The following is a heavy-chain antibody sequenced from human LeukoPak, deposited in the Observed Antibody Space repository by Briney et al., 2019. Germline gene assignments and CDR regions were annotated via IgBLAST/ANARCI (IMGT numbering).Heavy chain of an antibody. J-gene: IGHJ5*02. D-gene: IGHD6-6*01. CDR2: IYISGST. Sequence: SETLSLTCSVSGGSISSYYWSWIRQAAGKRLEWIGRIYISGSTNYNPSLKSRVTMSVDTSKNQFSLKLSSVTAADTAVYYCARDTPDSSSDHYNWFDPWGQGTLVTVSS. CDR1: GGSISSYY. V-gene: IGHV4-4*07. CDR3: ARDTPDSSSDHYNWFDP.